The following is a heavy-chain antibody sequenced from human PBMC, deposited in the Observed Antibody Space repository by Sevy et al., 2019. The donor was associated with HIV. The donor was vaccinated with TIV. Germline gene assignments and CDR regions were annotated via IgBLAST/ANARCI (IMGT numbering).Heavy chain of an antibody. CDR1: GFTFDDYA. CDR3: ARQRGVVLVPAAPFDY. J-gene: IGHJ4*02. D-gene: IGHD2-2*01. Sequence: GGSLRLSCAASGFTFDDYAMHWVRQAPGKGLEWVSGISWNSGTIGYADSVKDRFTISRDNAKNSLYLQMNSLRAEDTALYDSARQRGVVLVPAAPFDYWGQGTLVTVSS. CDR2: ISWNSGTI. V-gene: IGHV3-9*01.